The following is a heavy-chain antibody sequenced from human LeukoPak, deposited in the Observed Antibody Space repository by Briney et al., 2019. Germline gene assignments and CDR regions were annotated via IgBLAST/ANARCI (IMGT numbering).Heavy chain of an antibody. CDR2: ISGGGGST. CDR3: AKVGESGGVWKYYFDY. D-gene: IGHD2-8*02. Sequence: GGSLGLSCAASGFTFSSYAMSWVRQAPGKGLEWVSAISGGGGSTYYTDSVKGRFTISRDNSKNTLYLQMNSLRAEDTAVYYCAKVGESGGVWKYYFDYWGQGTLVTVSS. V-gene: IGHV3-23*01. J-gene: IGHJ4*02. CDR1: GFTFSSYA.